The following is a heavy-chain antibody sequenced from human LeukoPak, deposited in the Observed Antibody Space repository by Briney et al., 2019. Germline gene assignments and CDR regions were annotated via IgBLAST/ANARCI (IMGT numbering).Heavy chain of an antibody. D-gene: IGHD4-17*01. CDR3: ARGSPTVTIDY. J-gene: IGHJ4*02. V-gene: IGHV4-34*01. Sequence: SETLSLTCAVYGGSFSGYYWSWIRQPPGKGLEWIGVINHSGSTNYNPSLKSRVTISVDTSKNQFSLKLSSVTAADTAVYYCARGSPTVTIDYWGQGTLVTVSS. CDR1: GGSFSGYY. CDR2: INHSGST.